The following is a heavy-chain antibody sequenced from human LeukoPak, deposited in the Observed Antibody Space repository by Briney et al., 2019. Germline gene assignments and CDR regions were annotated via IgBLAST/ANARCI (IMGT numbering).Heavy chain of an antibody. Sequence: QRGGSLRLSCAASGFSFTSYWMHWVRQAPGEGLVWVARINIDGSETNYADSVKARFTISRDSAKNTVYLQMNSLRAEDTAVYYCTRDLVGATSDFWGQGTLVTVSS. CDR3: TRDLVGATSDF. V-gene: IGHV3-74*01. CDR2: INIDGSET. CDR1: GFSFTSYW. D-gene: IGHD1-26*01. J-gene: IGHJ4*02.